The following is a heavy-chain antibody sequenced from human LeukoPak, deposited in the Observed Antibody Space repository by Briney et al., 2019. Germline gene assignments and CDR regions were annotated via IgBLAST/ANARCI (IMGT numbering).Heavy chain of an antibody. CDR1: GFTFSSYS. D-gene: IGHD6-6*01. V-gene: IGHV3-21*01. CDR3: ASGVKDSSSSMDYYYYYYMDV. Sequence: GGSLRLSCTASGFTFSSYSMNWVRQAPGKGLEWVSSISSSSSYIYYADSVKGRFTISRDNAKNSLYLQMNSLRAEDTAVYYCASGVKDSSSSMDYYYYYYMDVWGKGTTVTVSS. J-gene: IGHJ6*03. CDR2: ISSSSSYI.